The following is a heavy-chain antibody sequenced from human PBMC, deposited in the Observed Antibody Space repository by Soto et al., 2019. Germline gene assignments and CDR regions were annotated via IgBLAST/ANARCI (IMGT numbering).Heavy chain of an antibody. D-gene: IGHD1-1*01. Sequence: QVQLVQSGAEVKKPGASVKVSCKASGYTFSTYGFSWVRQAPGQGLEWMGWIGADNGDTNYAQNFQGRVTMTTDTSTTTSYMELRSLTSDDTAVYFCARDWKGPEGFDPWGQGTLVTVSS. CDR1: GYTFSTYG. CDR2: IGADNGDT. J-gene: IGHJ5*02. CDR3: ARDWKGPEGFDP. V-gene: IGHV1-18*01.